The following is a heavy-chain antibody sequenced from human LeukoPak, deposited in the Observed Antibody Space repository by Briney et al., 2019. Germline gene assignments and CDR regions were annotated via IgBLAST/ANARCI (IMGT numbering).Heavy chain of an antibody. CDR1: GFTFSSFG. Sequence: GGSLRLSCAASGFTFSSFGMHWVRQAPGKGLEWVAVIANDGKTTYYADSVKGRFTISRDNSKNTLYLQMNSLRAEDTAVYYCARGFCSGGSCPLDYWGQGTLVTVSS. V-gene: IGHV3-30*03. CDR2: IANDGKTT. D-gene: IGHD2-15*01. CDR3: ARGFCSGGSCPLDY. J-gene: IGHJ4*02.